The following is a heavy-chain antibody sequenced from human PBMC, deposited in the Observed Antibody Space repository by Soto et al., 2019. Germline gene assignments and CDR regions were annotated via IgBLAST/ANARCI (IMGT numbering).Heavy chain of an antibody. CDR2: TDYSGNT. Sequence: QVQLQESGPGLVRPSETLSLTCTVSSDSISSYYWIWIRQSPGKGLEWIGYTDYSGNTNYNPSLKSRVTISGETSKNQFYLRLSSVTAADTAVYYCARAVGDPLYYLDYWGQGNLVTVSS. V-gene: IGHV4-59*08. CDR1: SDSISSYY. D-gene: IGHD6-19*01. CDR3: ARAVGDPLYYLDY. J-gene: IGHJ4*02.